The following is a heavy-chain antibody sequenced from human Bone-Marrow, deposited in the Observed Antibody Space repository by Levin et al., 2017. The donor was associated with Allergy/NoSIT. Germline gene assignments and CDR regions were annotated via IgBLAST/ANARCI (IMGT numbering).Heavy chain of an antibody. CDR3: ARGGSLDV. CDR1: GFSISTHY. J-gene: IGHJ6*01. CDR2: IYNSGTT. Sequence: QRGESLKISCAASGFSISTHYMNWVRQAPGKGLEWVSVIYNSGTTYYADSVKGRFIISRDISKNTLYLQMSSLRAEDTAVYYCARGGSLDVWGKGTTVTVSS. V-gene: IGHV3-53*01.